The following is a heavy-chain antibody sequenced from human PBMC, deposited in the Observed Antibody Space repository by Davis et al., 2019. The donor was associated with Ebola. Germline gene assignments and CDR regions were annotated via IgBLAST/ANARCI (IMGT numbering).Heavy chain of an antibody. CDR3: AREGIVGATPPGY. CDR1: GFTFSSYG. D-gene: IGHD1-26*01. CDR2: ISYDGSNK. J-gene: IGHJ4*02. V-gene: IGHV3-33*05. Sequence: PGGSLRLSCAASGFTFSSYGMHWVRQAPGKGLEWVAVISYDGSNKYYADSVKGRFTISRDNAKNSLYLQMNSLRAEDTAVYYCAREGIVGATPPGYWGQGTLVTVSS.